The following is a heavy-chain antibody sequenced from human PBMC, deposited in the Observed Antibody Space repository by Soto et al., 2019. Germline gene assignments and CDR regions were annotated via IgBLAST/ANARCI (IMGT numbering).Heavy chain of an antibody. J-gene: IGHJ5*02. CDR3: ANDSLDWNYAGVWFDP. CDR1: GFTFSSYA. CDR2: ISGSGGST. V-gene: IGHV3-23*01. D-gene: IGHD1-7*01. Sequence: EVQLLESGGGLVQPGGSLRLSCAASGFTFSSYAMSWVRQAPGKGLEWVSAISGSGGSTYYADSVKGRFTISRDNSKNTLYLQMNSLRAEDTAVYYCANDSLDWNYAGVWFDPWGQGTLVTVSS.